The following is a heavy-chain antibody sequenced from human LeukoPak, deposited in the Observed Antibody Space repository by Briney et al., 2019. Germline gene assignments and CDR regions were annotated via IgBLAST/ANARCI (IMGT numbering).Heavy chain of an antibody. Sequence: GRSLRLSCAASGFTFSSYAMHWVRQAPGKGLEWVAVISYDGSNKYYADSVKGRFTISRDNSKNSLYLQMNSLRAEDTALYHCARDKDYYYGMDVWGQGTTVTVSS. CDR1: GFTFSSYA. V-gene: IGHV3-30-3*01. J-gene: IGHJ6*02. CDR2: ISYDGSNK. CDR3: ARDKDYYYGMDV.